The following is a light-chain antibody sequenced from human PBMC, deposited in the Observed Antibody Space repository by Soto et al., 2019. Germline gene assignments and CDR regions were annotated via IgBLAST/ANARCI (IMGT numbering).Light chain of an antibody. Sequence: DTVMTQSPDSLAVSLGERATINCKSSQSVLYSSNNKNYLAWYQQKPGQPPKLLIYWASTRESGVPDRFSGSGSGTDLTLSISSLPAEDVAVYYSQQYYSTPVTFGGWTKVEIK. CDR1: QSVLYSSNNKNY. V-gene: IGKV4-1*01. CDR3: QQYYSTPVT. J-gene: IGKJ4*01. CDR2: WAS.